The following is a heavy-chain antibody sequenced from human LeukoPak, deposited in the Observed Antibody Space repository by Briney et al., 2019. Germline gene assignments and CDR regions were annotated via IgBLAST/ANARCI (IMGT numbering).Heavy chain of an antibody. CDR3: ARDNWGSLDY. D-gene: IGHD7-27*01. CDR2: STDSGHI. CDR1: GSSMTIYS. J-gene: IGHJ4*02. Sequence: SPSETLSLTHAVSGSSMTIYSWGWIRHPPVKGLEWIGYSTDSGHINVNPALKSRVIISVDTSKSQFSLKLTSVTPADTDVYYCARDNWGSLDYWGQGTLVTVSS. V-gene: IGHV4-59*01.